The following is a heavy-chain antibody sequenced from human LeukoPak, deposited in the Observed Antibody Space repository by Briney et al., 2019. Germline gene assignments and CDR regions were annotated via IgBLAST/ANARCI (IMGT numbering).Heavy chain of an antibody. D-gene: IGHD5-18*01. V-gene: IGHV4-59*01. J-gene: IGHJ6*03. CDR3: ARGGYRYGTRYYYYMDV. CDR2: IYYSGST. Sequence: SETLSLTCTVSCGSISSYYWSWIRQPPGKGLEWIGYIYYSGSTNYNPSLKSRVTISVDTSKNQFSLKLSSVTAADTAVYYCARGGYRYGTRYYYYMDVWGKGTTVTVSS. CDR1: CGSISSYY.